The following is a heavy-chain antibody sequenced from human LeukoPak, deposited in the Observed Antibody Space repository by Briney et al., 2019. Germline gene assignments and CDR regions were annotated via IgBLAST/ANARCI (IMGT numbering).Heavy chain of an antibody. CDR2: ISSSRSSYI. J-gene: IGHJ4*02. D-gene: IGHD6-19*01. CDR3: ARDLAVAVGREEGRDY. Sequence: GGSLRLSCAASGFTFSNYNMNWVRQAPGKGLEWVSTISSSRSSYIYYADSVKGRFTISRDNAKNSLYLQMNSLRAEDTAVYYCARDLAVAVGREEGRDYWGQGTLVTVSS. CDR1: GFTFSNYN. V-gene: IGHV3-21*01.